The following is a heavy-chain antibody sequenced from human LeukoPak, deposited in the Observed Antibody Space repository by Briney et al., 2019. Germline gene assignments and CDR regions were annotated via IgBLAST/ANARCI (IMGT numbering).Heavy chain of an antibody. CDR3: AREDNYDILTGYYKI. CDR2: IYYSGST. V-gene: IGHV4-39*07. Sequence: ASETLSLTCTVSGGSISSSSYYWGRIRQPPGKGLEWIGSIYYSGSTYYNPSLKSRVTISVDTSKNQFSLKLSSVTAADTAVYYCAREDNYDILTGYYKIWGQGTLVTVSS. J-gene: IGHJ4*02. D-gene: IGHD3-9*01. CDR1: GGSISSSSYY.